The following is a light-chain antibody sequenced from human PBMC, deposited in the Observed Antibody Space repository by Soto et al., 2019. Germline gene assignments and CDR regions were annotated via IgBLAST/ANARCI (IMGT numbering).Light chain of an antibody. CDR2: GAS. V-gene: IGKV3-15*01. CDR3: QQYKHWPPLT. CDR1: QSVGRN. J-gene: IGKJ4*01. Sequence: EIVMTQSPATLSVSPGERATLSCRASQSVGRNLAWYQQKPGQAPRLLIYGASTRATGTPARFSGSGSGTEFTLTISSLQSEDFAIYSCQQYKHWPPLTFGGGTKVEIK.